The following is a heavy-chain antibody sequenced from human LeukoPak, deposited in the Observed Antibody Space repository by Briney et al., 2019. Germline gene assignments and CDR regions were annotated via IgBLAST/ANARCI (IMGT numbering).Heavy chain of an antibody. CDR1: GGSISSYY. CDR3: ARSSYYDSGGYYYPYIDY. D-gene: IGHD3-22*01. Sequence: PSETLSLTCTVSGGSISSYYWSWIRQPAGKGLEWIGRIYTSGGTNYNPSLKSRVTMSVDTSKNQLSLKLSSVTAADTAVYYCARSSYYDSGGYYYPYIDYWGQGTLVTVSS. CDR2: IYTSGGT. V-gene: IGHV4-4*07. J-gene: IGHJ4*02.